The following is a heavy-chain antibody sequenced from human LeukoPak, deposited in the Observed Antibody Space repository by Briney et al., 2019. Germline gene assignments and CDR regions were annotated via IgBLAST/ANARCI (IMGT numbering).Heavy chain of an antibody. Sequence: GASVKVSCKASGYTFTGYYIHWVRQAPGQGLEWMGWINPNNGGTNYAQKLQGRVTMTTDTSTSTAYMELRSLRSDDTAVYYCARDGRYCTNGVCYPNWFDPWGQGTLVTVSS. CDR2: INPNNGGT. CDR1: GYTFTGYY. CDR3: ARDGRYCTNGVCYPNWFDP. D-gene: IGHD2-8*01. V-gene: IGHV1-2*02. J-gene: IGHJ5*02.